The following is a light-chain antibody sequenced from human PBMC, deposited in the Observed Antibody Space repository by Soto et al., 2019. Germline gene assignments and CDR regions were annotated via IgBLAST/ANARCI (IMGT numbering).Light chain of an antibody. CDR2: GSN. V-gene: IGLV1-40*01. J-gene: IGLJ1*01. Sequence: QSVLTQPPSASGAPGQRVTISCTGSNSNIGAGFAVHWYQQLPGTAPKLLIHGSNNRPSGVPDRFSGSKSDTSASLAITGLQADDEADYYCHSYDSRLNCYVFGTGTKVTVL. CDR3: HSYDSRLNCYV. CDR1: NSNIGAGFA.